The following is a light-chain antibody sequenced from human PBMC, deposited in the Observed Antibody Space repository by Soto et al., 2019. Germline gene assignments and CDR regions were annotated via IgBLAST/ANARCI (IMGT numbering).Light chain of an antibody. J-gene: IGKJ4*01. CDR1: QSISSY. V-gene: IGKV1-39*01. CDR2: AAS. CDR3: LQDYSFPRT. Sequence: DIQMTQSPSSLSASVGDRVTITCRASQSISSYLNWYQQKPGKAPKLLIYAASSLQSGVPSRFSGSGSGTDFTLTISSLQPEDFATYYCLQDYSFPRTFGGGTKVDI.